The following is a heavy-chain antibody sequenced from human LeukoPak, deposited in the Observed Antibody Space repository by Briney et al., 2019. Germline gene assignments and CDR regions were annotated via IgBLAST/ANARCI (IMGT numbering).Heavy chain of an antibody. D-gene: IGHD6-6*01. CDR1: GFTFSSYA. Sequence: GGSLRLSCAASGFTFSSYAMSWVRQAPGKGLEWVSVISGSGGTTYYADSVKGRFTISRDNSKNTLYLQMNSLRAEDTAVYYCAKAYSSSFNCDYWGQGTPVTVSS. J-gene: IGHJ4*02. CDR3: AKAYSSSFNCDY. CDR2: ISGSGGTT. V-gene: IGHV3-23*01.